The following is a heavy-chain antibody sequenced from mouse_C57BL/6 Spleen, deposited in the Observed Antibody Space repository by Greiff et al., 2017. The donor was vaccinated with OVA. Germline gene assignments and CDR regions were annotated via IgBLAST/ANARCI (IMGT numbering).Heavy chain of an antibody. CDR3: ARDSSGYGFAY. CDR2: IYPRSGNT. CDR1: GYTFTSYG. Sequence: QVQLQQSGAELARPGASVTLSCKASGYTFTSYGISWVKQRTGQGLEWIGEIYPRSGNTYYNAKFKGKATLTADKSSSTAYMEIRSLTSEDSAVYVGARDSSGYGFAYWGQGTLVTVSA. V-gene: IGHV1-81*01. J-gene: IGHJ3*01. D-gene: IGHD3-2*02.